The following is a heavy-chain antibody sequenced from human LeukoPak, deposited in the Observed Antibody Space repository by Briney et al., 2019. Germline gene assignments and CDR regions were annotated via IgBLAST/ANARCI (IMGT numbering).Heavy chain of an antibody. CDR2: ISGSGGST. CDR1: GFTFSSYA. J-gene: IGHJ4*02. Sequence: PGGSLRLSCAASGFTFSSYAMSWVRQAPGKGLEWVSAISGSGGSTYYADSVKGRFTISRDNPKNTLYLQMNSLRAEDTAVYYCAKGNGMVRGVISDFDYWGQGTLVTVSS. V-gene: IGHV3-23*01. D-gene: IGHD3-10*01. CDR3: AKGNGMVRGVISDFDY.